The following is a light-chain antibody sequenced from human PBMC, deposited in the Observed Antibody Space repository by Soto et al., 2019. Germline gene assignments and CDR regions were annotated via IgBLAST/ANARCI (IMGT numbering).Light chain of an antibody. J-gene: IGKJ3*01. Sequence: DIPMTQSPSSLSASVGDRVTITCRASQSISSYLNWYQQKPGKAPKLLIYAASSVQSGVSSRFSGSGSGTDFTLTISSLQPEDFAAYYCQQSYGIPFTFGPGTKVDI. V-gene: IGKV1-39*01. CDR2: AAS. CDR1: QSISSY. CDR3: QQSYGIPFT.